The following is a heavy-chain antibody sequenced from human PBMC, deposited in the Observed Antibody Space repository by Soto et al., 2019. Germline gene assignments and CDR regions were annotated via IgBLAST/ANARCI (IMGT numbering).Heavy chain of an antibody. Sequence: QVQLQESGPGLVKPSQTLSLTCTVSGGSIRSGGYYWTWIRQSPGKGLEWVGHIYYTGTSYYNPSLKSRVSISLDTSNNQFSLRLSSETAADTAVYYCAREDRPVGSDYFGMDVWGQGTTVTVSS. CDR2: IYYTGTS. V-gene: IGHV4-31*03. J-gene: IGHJ6*01. CDR1: GGSIRSGGYY. D-gene: IGHD1-26*01. CDR3: AREDRPVGSDYFGMDV.